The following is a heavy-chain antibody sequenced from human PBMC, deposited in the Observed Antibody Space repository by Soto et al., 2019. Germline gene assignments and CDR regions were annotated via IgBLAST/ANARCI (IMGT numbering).Heavy chain of an antibody. J-gene: IGHJ3*02. D-gene: IGHD3-3*01. Sequence: PGGSLRLSCAASGFTFTSDAMSWVRQARGKGLEGDSDIIGSDGSRYYEDSVKGLFTISRDNSKNTLYLQSNSLRAKDTPVHYCAQDLRDSDSWSGYYSRVIAFHSRGQGTMVTLS. CDR3: AQDLRDSDSWSGYYSRVIAFHS. V-gene: IGHV3-23*01. CDR2: IIGSDGSR. CDR1: GFTFTSDA.